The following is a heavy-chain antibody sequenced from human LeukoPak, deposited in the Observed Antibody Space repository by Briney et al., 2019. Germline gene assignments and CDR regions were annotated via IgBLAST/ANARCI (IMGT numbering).Heavy chain of an antibody. D-gene: IGHD6-19*01. CDR2: IKQDGSEK. CDR3: ARESGWYPMDAFDI. CDR1: GFTFNSYW. Sequence: GGSLRLSCAASGFTFNSYWMSWVRQAPGKGREWVANIKQDGSEKYYMDSVKGRFTISRDNAKNSLYLQMNSLRAEDTAVYYCARESGWYPMDAFDIWGQGTMVTVSS. J-gene: IGHJ3*02. V-gene: IGHV3-7*01.